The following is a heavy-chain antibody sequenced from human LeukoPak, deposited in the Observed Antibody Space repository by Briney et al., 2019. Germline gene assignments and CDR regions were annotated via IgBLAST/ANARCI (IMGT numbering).Heavy chain of an antibody. CDR2: ISNDGNNK. J-gene: IGHJ4*02. Sequence: GGSLRLSCAASGFPFSSYGMHWVRQAPGKGLEWVAAISNDGNNKFYADSVKGRFTISRDNPKNTMNLQMNSLRAEDTAVYYCAKDRLLRGYSYGTYFDYWGQGTLVTVSS. CDR3: AKDRLLRGYSYGTYFDY. CDR1: GFPFSSYG. D-gene: IGHD5-18*01. V-gene: IGHV3-30*18.